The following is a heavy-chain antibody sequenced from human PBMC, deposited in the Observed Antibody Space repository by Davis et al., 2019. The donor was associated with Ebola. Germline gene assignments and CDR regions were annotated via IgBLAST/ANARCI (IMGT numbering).Heavy chain of an antibody. Sequence: SVKVSCKASGGSFTSFVINWVRQAPGQGLEWMGGSNPVFGTPTYAQEFQGRVMITADESTSTAYMELSSLRSEDTAMYYCARAPPGSNWNYGGNRFDPWGQGTLVTVSS. CDR1: GGSFTSFV. D-gene: IGHD1-7*01. J-gene: IGHJ5*02. V-gene: IGHV1-69*13. CDR3: ARAPPGSNWNYGGNRFDP. CDR2: SNPVFGTP.